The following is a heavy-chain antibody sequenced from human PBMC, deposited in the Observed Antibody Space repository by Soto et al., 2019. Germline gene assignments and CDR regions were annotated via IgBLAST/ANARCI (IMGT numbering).Heavy chain of an antibody. CDR2: IYSGGST. J-gene: IGHJ5*02. CDR1: GFTVSSNY. Sequence: GWSLRLSCAASGFTVSSNYMSWVRQAPGKGLEWVSVIYSGGSTYYADSVKGRFTISRDNSKNTLYLQMNSLRAEDTAVYYCARVNTIFPPAGLQFDPWGQGTLVTVSS. CDR3: ARVNTIFPPAGLQFDP. V-gene: IGHV3-53*01. D-gene: IGHD3-9*01.